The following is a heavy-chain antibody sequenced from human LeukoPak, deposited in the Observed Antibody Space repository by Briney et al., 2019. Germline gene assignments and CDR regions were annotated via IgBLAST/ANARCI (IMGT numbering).Heavy chain of an antibody. CDR2: IKSDGRT. CDR3: ARAPSEIGGYYPEYFRH. D-gene: IGHD3-22*01. CDR1: GFTLSSYW. V-gene: IGHV3-74*01. J-gene: IGHJ1*01. Sequence: EGSLRLSCAASGFTLSSYWMHWVRHAPGKGLVWVSRIKSDGRTNYADSVKGRFTISRDNAKNTVSLQMNSLRAEDTGVYYCARAPSEIGGYYPEYFRHWGQGTLVIVSS.